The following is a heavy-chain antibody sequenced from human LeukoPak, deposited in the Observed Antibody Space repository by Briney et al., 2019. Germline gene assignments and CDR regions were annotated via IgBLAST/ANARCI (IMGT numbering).Heavy chain of an antibody. V-gene: IGHV3-48*03. CDR3: ARRYSSTTSCLFDS. Sequence: PGGSLRLFCAVSGFTFSSYEMAWVRQAPGKGLEWVAYIGRSGSTKFYADSLKGRLPISRDNAKNSLYLQMNSWEAEDTAVYYCARRYSSTTSCLFDSWGQGTLVT. J-gene: IGHJ4*02. D-gene: IGHD2-2*01. CDR2: IGRSGSTK. CDR1: GFTFSSYE.